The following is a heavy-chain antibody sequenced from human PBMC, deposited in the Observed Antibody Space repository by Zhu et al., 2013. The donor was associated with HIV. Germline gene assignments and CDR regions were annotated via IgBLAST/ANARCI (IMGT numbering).Heavy chain of an antibody. V-gene: IGHV1-69*06. J-gene: IGHJ6*02. CDR3: ARGRYYGSGSVSYYYGMDV. CDR2: IIPIFGTA. D-gene: IGHD3-10*01. Sequence: QVQLVQSGAEVKKPGSSVKVSCKASGGTFSSYAISWVRQAPGQGLEWMGGIIPIFGTANYAQKFQGRVTITADKSTSTAYMELSSLRSEDTAVYYCARGRYYGSGSVSYYYGMDVWGQGTTVTVSS. CDR1: GGTFSSYA.